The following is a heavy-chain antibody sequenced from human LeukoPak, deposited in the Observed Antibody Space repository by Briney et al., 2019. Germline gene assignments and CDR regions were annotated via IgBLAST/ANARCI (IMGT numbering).Heavy chain of an antibody. CDR3: ARIITMIVVAVDAFDI. J-gene: IGHJ3*02. V-gene: IGHV3-21*01. CDR1: GFTFSSYS. CDR2: ISSSSSYI. Sequence: GGSLRLSCAASGFTFSSYSMNWVRQAPGRGLEWVSSISSSSSYIYYADSVKDRFTIFRDNAKNSLYLQMNSLRAEDTAVYYCARIITMIVVAVDAFDIWGQGTMVTVSS. D-gene: IGHD3-22*01.